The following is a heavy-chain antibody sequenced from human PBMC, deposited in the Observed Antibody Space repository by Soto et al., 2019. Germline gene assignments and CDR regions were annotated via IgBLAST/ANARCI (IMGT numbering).Heavy chain of an antibody. J-gene: IGHJ4*02. V-gene: IGHV1-69*13. Sequence: SVKVSCKASGGTFSRYAITWVRQAPGQGPEWMGGIVPIFGTSNSAQKFQGRVTITADESTSTAYMDLTSLRSEDTAVYYCATGGDYDDVWGTFRYYFDNWGPGTLVTVSS. CDR1: GGTFSRYA. CDR3: ATGGDYDDVWGTFRYYFDN. D-gene: IGHD3-16*01. CDR2: IVPIFGTS.